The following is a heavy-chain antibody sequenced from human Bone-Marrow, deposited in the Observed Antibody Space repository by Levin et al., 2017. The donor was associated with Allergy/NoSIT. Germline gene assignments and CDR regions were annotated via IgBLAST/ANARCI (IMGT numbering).Heavy chain of an antibody. V-gene: IGHV1-18*04. CDR3: ARQDPIADKWERIDP. Sequence: PGESLKISCKASGATFTKYGFSWVRQAPGQGPEWMAWISAYNGNTKYAQKFQGRVTMATDTSTSTVYMELRSLRSDDTAVYYCARQDPIADKWERIDPWGQGTQVTVSS. J-gene: IGHJ5*02. CDR2: ISAYNGNT. D-gene: IGHD1-26*01. CDR1: GATFTKYG.